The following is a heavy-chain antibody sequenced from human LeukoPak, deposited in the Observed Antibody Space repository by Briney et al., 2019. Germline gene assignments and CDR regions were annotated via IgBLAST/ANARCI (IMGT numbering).Heavy chain of an antibody. J-gene: IGHJ4*02. D-gene: IGHD3-22*01. V-gene: IGHV4-39*07. CDR2: IYHSGST. CDR1: GGSISSSSYY. CDR3: ARINHYYDSSGYYYRPCFDY. Sequence: SETLSLTCTVSGGSISSSSYYWGWIRQPPGKGLEWIGEIYHSGSTNYNPSLKSRVTISVDKAKNQFSLKLSSVTAADTAVYYCARINHYYDSSGYYYRPCFDYWGQGTLVTVSS.